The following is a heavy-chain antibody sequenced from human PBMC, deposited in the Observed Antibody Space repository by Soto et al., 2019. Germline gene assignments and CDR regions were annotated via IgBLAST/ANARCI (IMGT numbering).Heavy chain of an antibody. J-gene: IGHJ6*02. Sequence: EVQLVESGGGLVKPGGSLRLSCAASGFTFSNAWMSWVRQAPGKGLEWVGRIKSKTDGGTTDYAAPVKGRFTISRDDSKNTLYLQMNSLKTEDTAVYYCTTEPFMITFGGVIDNYYYGMDVWGQGTTVTVSS. D-gene: IGHD3-16*02. CDR1: GFTFSNAW. CDR3: TTEPFMITFGGVIDNYYYGMDV. V-gene: IGHV3-15*01. CDR2: IKSKTDGGTT.